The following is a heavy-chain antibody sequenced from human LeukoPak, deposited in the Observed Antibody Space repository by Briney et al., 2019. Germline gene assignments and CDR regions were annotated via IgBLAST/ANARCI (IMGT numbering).Heavy chain of an antibody. V-gene: IGHV4-61*02. J-gene: IGHJ3*02. CDR3: ARVITGTTGYDAFDI. Sequence: PSETLSLTCTVSGGSISSGSYYWSWIRQPAGKGLEWIGRIYTSGSTNYNPSLKSRVTISVDTSKNQFSLKLSSVTAADTAVYYCARVITGTTGYDAFDIWGQGTMVTVSS. D-gene: IGHD1-7*01. CDR2: IYTSGST. CDR1: GGSISSGSYY.